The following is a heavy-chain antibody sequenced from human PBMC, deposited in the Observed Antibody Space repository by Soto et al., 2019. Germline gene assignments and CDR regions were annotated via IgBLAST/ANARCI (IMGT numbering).Heavy chain of an antibody. J-gene: IGHJ4*02. D-gene: IGHD2-21*02. V-gene: IGHV3-11*06. CDR3: ARDQVYGGNSNFDY. CDR2: ISSSSSYT. Sequence: GGSLRLSCAASGFTFSDYYMSWIRQAPGKGLEWVSYISSSSSYTNYADSVKGRFTISRDNAKNSLYLQMNSLRAEDTAVYYCARDQVYGGNSNFDYWGQGTLVTVSS. CDR1: GFTFSDYY.